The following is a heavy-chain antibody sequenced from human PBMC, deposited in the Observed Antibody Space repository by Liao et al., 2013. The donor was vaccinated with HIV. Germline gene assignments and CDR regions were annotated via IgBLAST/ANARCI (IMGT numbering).Heavy chain of an antibody. Sequence: VQLQESGPGLVKPSETLSLTCTVSGGSINFYFWSWFRQPAGKGLEWMGRVFSSGSTTYNPSLKGRATMTVDTSKNEISLRLHGVTAADTGLYYCARDHRFRSSCPLCNWGQGTLVIVSS. D-gene: IGHD6-13*01. V-gene: IGHV4-4*07. CDR1: GGSINFYF. CDR3: ARDHRFRSSCPLCN. J-gene: IGHJ4*02. CDR2: VFSSGST.